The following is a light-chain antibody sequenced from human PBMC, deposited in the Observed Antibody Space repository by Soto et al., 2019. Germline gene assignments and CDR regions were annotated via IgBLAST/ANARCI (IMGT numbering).Light chain of an antibody. CDR3: QQSGSSPWT. CDR2: GAS. Sequence: EIVLTQSPATLSLSPGEGATLSCRASQSVSSTFLAWYQHKPGRPPGLLIYGASSRATDIPDRFSGGGSGTDFTLTIIRLEPEDSAVYYCQQSGSSPWTFGQGNKVEIK. V-gene: IGKV3-20*01. J-gene: IGKJ1*01. CDR1: QSVSSTF.